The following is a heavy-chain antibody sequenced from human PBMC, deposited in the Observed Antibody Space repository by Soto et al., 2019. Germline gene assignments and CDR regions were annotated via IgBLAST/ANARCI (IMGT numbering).Heavy chain of an antibody. CDR3: ARSSYDYVWGSYLPDKYYFDY. V-gene: IGHV4-34*01. CDR2: INHSGST. J-gene: IGHJ4*02. CDR1: GGSFSGYY. Sequence: NPSETLSLTCAVYGGSFSGYYWSWIRQPPGKGLEWIGEINHSGSTNYNPSLKSRVTISVDTSKNQFSLKLSSVTAADTAVYYCARSSYDYVWGSYLPDKYYFDYWGQGTLVTVSS. D-gene: IGHD3-16*02.